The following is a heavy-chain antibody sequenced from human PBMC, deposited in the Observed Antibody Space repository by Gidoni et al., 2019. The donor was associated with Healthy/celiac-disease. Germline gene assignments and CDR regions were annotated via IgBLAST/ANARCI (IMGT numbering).Heavy chain of an antibody. CDR2: MNPNSGNT. Sequence: QVQLVQSGAEVKKPGASVKVSCKASGYTFPSYDIHWVRQATGQGLEWMGWMNPNSGNTGYAQKFQGRVTMTRNTSISTAYMELSSLRSEDTAVYYCARGGNYYDSSGYPSNYWYFDLWGRGTLVTVSS. CDR1: GYTFPSYD. J-gene: IGHJ2*01. D-gene: IGHD3-22*01. V-gene: IGHV1-8*01. CDR3: ARGGNYYDSSGYPSNYWYFDL.